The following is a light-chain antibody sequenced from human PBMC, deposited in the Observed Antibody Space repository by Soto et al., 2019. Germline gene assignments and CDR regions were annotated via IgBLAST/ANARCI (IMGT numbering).Light chain of an antibody. CDR2: LAS. Sequence: DIQMTQSPSSLSASVGDTVTITCRASQHITNDCAWYQQKAGRAPKCLILLASRLQTGVPSRFSGSGSGTELTLTIRSLQHEDFATYYCLHHNGYPPVFGQGTKVEIK. J-gene: IGKJ2*01. CDR3: LHHNGYPPV. CDR1: QHITND. V-gene: IGKV1-17*01.